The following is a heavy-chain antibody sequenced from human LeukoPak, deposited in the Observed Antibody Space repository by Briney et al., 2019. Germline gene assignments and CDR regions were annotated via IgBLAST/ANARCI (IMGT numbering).Heavy chain of an antibody. D-gene: IGHD3-22*01. J-gene: IGHJ3*02. Sequence: SETLSLTCTVSGGSISSYYWSWIRRPAGKGLEWIGRIYTSGSTNYNPSLKSRVTMSVDTSKNQFPLKLSSVTAADTAVYYCARVQTYYYDSSGYFDAFDIWGQGTMVTVSS. CDR1: GGSISSYY. CDR3: ARVQTYYYDSSGYFDAFDI. V-gene: IGHV4-4*07. CDR2: IYTSGST.